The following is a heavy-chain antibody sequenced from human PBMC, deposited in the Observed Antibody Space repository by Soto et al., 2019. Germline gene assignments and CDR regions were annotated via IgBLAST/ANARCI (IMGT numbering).Heavy chain of an antibody. CDR2: ISYDGSNT. CDR1: GLTFSSYG. Sequence: QVQLLESGGGVVQPGRSLRLSCVASGLTFSSYGMHWVRQAPGKGLEWVAIISYDGSNTYYADSVKGRFIISRDNSKNTLYLQMNSLRAEDTSVYYCAKEGGLSGSYYISSSYYFDYWGQGTLVTVSS. D-gene: IGHD1-26*01. J-gene: IGHJ4*02. CDR3: AKEGGLSGSYYISSSYYFDY. V-gene: IGHV3-30*18.